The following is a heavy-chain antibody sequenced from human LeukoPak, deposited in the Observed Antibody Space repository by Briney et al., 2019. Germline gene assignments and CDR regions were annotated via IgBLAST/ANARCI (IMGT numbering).Heavy chain of an antibody. CDR1: GYTFTDYH. CDR3: ARTGVGSGLTY. J-gene: IGHJ4*02. D-gene: IGHD3-22*01. Sequence: GASVRVSCKASGYTFTDYHIYWLRQAPGQGLEWMAWILPKTGATTYAREFQGRVTLTSDTSIRTAYMDLRALTSDDMAVYFCARTGVGSGLTYWGQGTQVTVSS. V-gene: IGHV1-2*02. CDR2: ILPKTGAT.